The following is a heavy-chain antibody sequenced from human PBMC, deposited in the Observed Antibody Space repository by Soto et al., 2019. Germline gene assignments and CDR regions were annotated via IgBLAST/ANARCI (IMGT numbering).Heavy chain of an antibody. D-gene: IGHD3-16*02. V-gene: IGHV1-24*01. CDR3: ASYNSMITFGGVIGAFLY. J-gene: IGHJ4*02. Sequence: GASVKVSCKVSGYTLTELSMHWVRQAPGKGLEWMGGFDPEDGETICAQKFQGRVTMTEDTSTDTAYMELSSLRSEDTAAYYCASYNSMITFGGVIGAFLYWGQGTLVTVSS. CDR2: FDPEDGET. CDR1: GYTLTELS.